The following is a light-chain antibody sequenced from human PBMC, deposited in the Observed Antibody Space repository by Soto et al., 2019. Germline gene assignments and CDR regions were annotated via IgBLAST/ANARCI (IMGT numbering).Light chain of an antibody. CDR1: SSDVGHYNY. J-gene: IGLJ3*02. Sequence: QSALTQPASVSGSPGQSITISCTGTSSDVGHYNYVSWYQQHPGKAPKLLIYEVTTRPSGVSNRFSGSKSGSTASLTISGLQAEDEADYFCLSYTTSSTLVFGGGTQLTVL. V-gene: IGLV2-14*01. CDR2: EVT. CDR3: LSYTTSSTLV.